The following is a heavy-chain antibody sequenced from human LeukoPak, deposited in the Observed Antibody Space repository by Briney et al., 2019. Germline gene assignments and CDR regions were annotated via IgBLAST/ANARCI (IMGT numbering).Heavy chain of an antibody. D-gene: IGHD5-12*01. J-gene: IGHJ4*02. Sequence: SETLSLTCTVSGGSISSYYWNWIRQPAGKGLEWIGHIHTSRSTNYNPSLKSRVTMSVDTSKNQFSLKLSSVTAADTAVYYCARERGSGYDPGPRSTYYFDYWGQGTLVTVSS. CDR1: GGSISSYY. CDR2: IHTSRST. CDR3: ARERGSGYDPGPRSTYYFDY. V-gene: IGHV4-4*07.